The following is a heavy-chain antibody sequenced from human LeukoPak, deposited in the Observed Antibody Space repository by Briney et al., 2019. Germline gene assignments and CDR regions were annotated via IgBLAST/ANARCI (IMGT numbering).Heavy chain of an antibody. CDR3: ARDEYYDTSGYYGYYFDF. CDR2: ISGGADST. D-gene: IGHD3-22*01. V-gene: IGHV3-23*01. CDR1: GFTFSRHA. J-gene: IGHJ4*01. Sequence: PGGSLRLSCVMSGFTFSRHAMNWVHQAPGKGLEWVSAISGGADSTFYSDSVQGRFTISRDNYENTLYLQMNSLRAEDTAVYYCARDEYYDTSGYYGYYFDFWGHGTLVTVSS.